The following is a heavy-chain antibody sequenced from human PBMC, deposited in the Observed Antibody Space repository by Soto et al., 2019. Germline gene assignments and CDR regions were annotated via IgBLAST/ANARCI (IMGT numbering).Heavy chain of an antibody. D-gene: IGHD3-10*01. Sequence: EVQLVESGGGLVKPGGSLRLSCAASGFTFSNAWMNWVRQAPGKGLEWVGRIKSKTDGGTTDYAAPVKGRFTISRDDSKNTLYLQMNSLKNEDTAVYYCTTVSRLLWFGDLKYGMDVWGQGTTVTVSS. V-gene: IGHV3-15*07. CDR3: TTVSRLLWFGDLKYGMDV. J-gene: IGHJ6*02. CDR1: GFTFSNAW. CDR2: IKSKTDGGTT.